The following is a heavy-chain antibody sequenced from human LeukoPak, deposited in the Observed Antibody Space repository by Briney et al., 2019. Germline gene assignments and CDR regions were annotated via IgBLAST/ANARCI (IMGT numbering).Heavy chain of an antibody. J-gene: IGHJ4*02. Sequence: ASVKVSCKASGYTFTSYYIHWVRQAPGQGLEWMGIINPSGGSTTYEQKFQGRVTMTRDTSTSTVHMEVSSLRSEDTAVYYCARDPLGVAGRFDYWGQGTLVTVSS. D-gene: IGHD6-19*01. V-gene: IGHV1-46*01. CDR2: INPSGGST. CDR3: ARDPLGVAGRFDY. CDR1: GYTFTSYY.